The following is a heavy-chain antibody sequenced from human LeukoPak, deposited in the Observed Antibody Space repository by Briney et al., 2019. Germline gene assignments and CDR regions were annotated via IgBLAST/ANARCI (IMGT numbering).Heavy chain of an antibody. Sequence: PGGSLRLSCAASGFTFSSYAMNWVRQAPGKGLEWVSAIGDSGGSTYYAASVKGRFTISRDNSKNTLYLQMNSLRAGDTAVYYCANGFDYGDPFDYWGQGTLVTVSS. CDR1: GFTFSSYA. V-gene: IGHV3-23*01. J-gene: IGHJ4*02. D-gene: IGHD4-17*01. CDR2: IGDSGGST. CDR3: ANGFDYGDPFDY.